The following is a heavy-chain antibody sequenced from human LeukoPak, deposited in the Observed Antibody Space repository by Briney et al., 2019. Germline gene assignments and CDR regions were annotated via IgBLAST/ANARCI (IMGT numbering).Heavy chain of an antibody. CDR2: IRYDGSNK. Sequence: GGSLRLSCAASGFTFSSYGMHWVRQAPGKGLEWVAFIRYDGSNKYYADSVKGRFTSSRDNSKNTLYLQMNSLRAEDTAVYYCAKDYDYYDSGWFDPWGQGTLVTVSS. D-gene: IGHD3-22*01. V-gene: IGHV3-30*02. J-gene: IGHJ5*02. CDR1: GFTFSSYG. CDR3: AKDYDYYDSGWFDP.